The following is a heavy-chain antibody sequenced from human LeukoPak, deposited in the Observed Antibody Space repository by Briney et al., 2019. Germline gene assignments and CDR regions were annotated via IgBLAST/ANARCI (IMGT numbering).Heavy chain of an antibody. CDR3: VRDRGVKASGVKSDL. CDR2: IYDDGRT. V-gene: IGHV3-53*05. J-gene: IGHJ5*02. Sequence: PEGSLRLTCTVSGFTVTNALMDWVRQAPGKGLEWVSLIYDDGRTVYGDSVRGRFTTSRDTSKNMVYLQMNSLRPEDSPISYCVRDRGVKASGVKSDLGGQGTLVTLSS. D-gene: IGHD3-10*01. CDR1: GFTVTNAL.